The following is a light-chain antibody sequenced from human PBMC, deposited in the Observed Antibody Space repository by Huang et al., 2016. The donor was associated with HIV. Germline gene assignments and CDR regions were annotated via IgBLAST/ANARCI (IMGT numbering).Light chain of an antibody. V-gene: IGKV3-15*01. J-gene: IGKJ5*01. CDR3: QQYDNWPLT. Sequence: ERVMTQSPATLSVAPGERVTLSGRASHSVSSNLAWYQQKPGQAPRLLIHGASTMATGIPARFSGSGSGTEFTLAISSLQSEDSGVYFCQQYDNWPLTFGQGTRLEIK. CDR1: HSVSSN. CDR2: GAS.